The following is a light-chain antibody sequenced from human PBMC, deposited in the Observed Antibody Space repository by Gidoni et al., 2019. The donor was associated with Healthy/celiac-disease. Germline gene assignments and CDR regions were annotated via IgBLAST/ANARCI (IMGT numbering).Light chain of an antibody. CDR3: QQYVT. J-gene: IGKJ2*01. V-gene: IGKV1-5*01. Sequence: DIQMTQSPSTLSASVGDRVTITCRASQSISSWLAWYQQKPGKAPKLLIYDASSLESGVPSRFSGSGSGTEFTLTNSSLQPDDFATYYCQQYVTFGQGTKLEIK. CDR2: DAS. CDR1: QSISSW.